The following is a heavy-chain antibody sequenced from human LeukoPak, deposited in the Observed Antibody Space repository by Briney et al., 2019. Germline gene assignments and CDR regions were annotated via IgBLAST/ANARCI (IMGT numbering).Heavy chain of an antibody. J-gene: IGHJ4*02. D-gene: IGHD4-17*01. CDR2: INPSGGST. CDR3: ARDGDYGDYKKMYYFDY. V-gene: IGHV1-46*01. CDR1: GYTFTSYY. Sequence: GASVKVSCKASGYTFTSYYMHWVRQAPGQGLEWMGIINPSGGSTSYAQKFQGRVTMTRDMSTSTVYMELSSLRSEDTAVYYCARDGDYGDYKKMYYFDYWGQGTLVTVSS.